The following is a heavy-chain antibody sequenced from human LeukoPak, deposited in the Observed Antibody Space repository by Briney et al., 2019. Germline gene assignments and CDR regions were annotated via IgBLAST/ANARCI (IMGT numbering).Heavy chain of an antibody. CDR1: GFTFSSYA. CDR3: AKEHYYGSGSYYLASYFDY. Sequence: GGSLRLSCAASGFTFSSYAMSWVRQAPGKGLEWVSAISGSGGSTYYADSVKGRFTISRHNSKNTLYLQMNSLRAEDTDVYYCAKEHYYGSGSYYLASYFDYWGQGTLVTVSS. J-gene: IGHJ4*02. CDR2: ISGSGGST. D-gene: IGHD3-10*01. V-gene: IGHV3-23*01.